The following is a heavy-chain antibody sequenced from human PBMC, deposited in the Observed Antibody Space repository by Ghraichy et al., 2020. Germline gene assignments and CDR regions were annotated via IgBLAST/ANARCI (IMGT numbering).Heavy chain of an antibody. CDR2: IYYSGST. CDR1: GGSVSSGSYY. J-gene: IGHJ4*02. Sequence: SETLSLTCTVSGGSVSSGSYYWSWIRQPPGKGLEWIGYIYYSGSTNYNPSLKSRVNIPVDTSKNQFSLKLSSLTAADSAVYYCARDVRIAAAGTPDYWGQGTLVTVSS. CDR3: ARDVRIAAAGTPDY. D-gene: IGHD6-13*01. V-gene: IGHV4-61*01.